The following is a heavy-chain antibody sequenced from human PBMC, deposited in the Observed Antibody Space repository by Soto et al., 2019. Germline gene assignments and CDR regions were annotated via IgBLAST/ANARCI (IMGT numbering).Heavy chain of an antibody. Sequence: EVQLVESGGGLVKPGGSLRLSCAASGFTFSSYSMNWVRQATGKGLEWVSSISSSSSYIYYADSVKGRFTISRDNAKNSLYLQMNSLRAEDTAVYYCARDWRYYDSSSYWGQGTMVTVSS. D-gene: IGHD3-22*01. V-gene: IGHV3-21*01. CDR2: ISSSSSYI. CDR3: ARDWRYYDSSSY. J-gene: IGHJ3*01. CDR1: GFTFSSYS.